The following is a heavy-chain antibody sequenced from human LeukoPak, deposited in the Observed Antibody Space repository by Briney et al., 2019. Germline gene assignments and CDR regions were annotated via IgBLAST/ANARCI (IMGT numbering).Heavy chain of an antibody. CDR2: ISSDGTVT. CDR3: ARGLRAYYYYGMDV. Sequence: GGSLRLSCAASGFTFSSYWMHWVRQAPGKGLVWVSRISSDGTVTSYTDAVKGRFTISRDNAKNTLFLQMGSLRVEDMAVYYCARGLRAYYYYGMDVWGQGTTVTVSS. D-gene: IGHD3-3*01. V-gene: IGHV3-74*01. CDR1: GFTFSSYW. J-gene: IGHJ6*02.